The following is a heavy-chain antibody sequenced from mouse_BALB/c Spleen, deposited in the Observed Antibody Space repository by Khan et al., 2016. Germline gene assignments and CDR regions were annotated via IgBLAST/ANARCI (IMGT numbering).Heavy chain of an antibody. Sequence: QVQLQQSGAELVKPGASVKLSCKASGYTFTSYYMYWVKQRPGQGLEWIGEINPSNGGTNFNEKFKSKATLTVDKSSSTAYMQLSSLTSEDSAVYYCTRRTHYYGYYVDYWGQGTTLTVSS. CDR2: INPSNGGT. CDR3: TRRTHYYGYYVDY. D-gene: IGHD1-2*01. CDR1: GYTFTSYY. V-gene: IGHV1S81*02. J-gene: IGHJ2*01.